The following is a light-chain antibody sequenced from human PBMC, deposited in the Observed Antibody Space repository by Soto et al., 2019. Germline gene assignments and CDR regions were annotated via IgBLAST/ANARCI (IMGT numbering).Light chain of an antibody. CDR2: KVS. CDR1: SIDVGGYNY. Sequence: QSVLTQHPSASGAPGQSLAISCTGTSIDVGGYNYVSWYQQYPGRVPKLLIYKVSNRPSGVSDRFSGSKSGNTASLTISGLQADDEGYYYCSSYTSRSTLYVFGTGTKVTVL. V-gene: IGLV2-14*01. J-gene: IGLJ1*01. CDR3: SSYTSRSTLYV.